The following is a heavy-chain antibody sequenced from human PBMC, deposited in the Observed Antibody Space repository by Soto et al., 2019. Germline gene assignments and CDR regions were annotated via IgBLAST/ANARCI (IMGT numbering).Heavy chain of an antibody. D-gene: IGHD6-13*01. Sequence: GALRPYCAASGFTFRTFTMNWVRQAPGKGLEWVSTISSNSAYIYYTDSLRGRFTISRDNAKNSLHLQMNSLRAEHTAVYYCTRDASRDSSARGWFDPWGPGTLVTVSS. CDR3: TRDASRDSSARGWFDP. CDR1: GFTFRTFT. J-gene: IGHJ5*02. V-gene: IGHV3-21*01. CDR2: ISSNSAYI.